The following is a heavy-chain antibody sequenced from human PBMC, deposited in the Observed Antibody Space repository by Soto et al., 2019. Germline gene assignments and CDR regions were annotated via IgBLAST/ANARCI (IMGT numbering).Heavy chain of an antibody. Sequence: ASVKVSCKASGYSFRTYPIHWVRQAPGQGLEWMGWINAANGDTGYSQTFQDRVTISRDTSASTAYMELSSLTSEDTAVYYCARKDYYGSGIYYFDHWGQGTLVTVSS. CDR1: GYSFRTYP. V-gene: IGHV1-3*01. J-gene: IGHJ4*02. CDR3: ARKDYYGSGIYYFDH. CDR2: INAANGDT. D-gene: IGHD3-10*01.